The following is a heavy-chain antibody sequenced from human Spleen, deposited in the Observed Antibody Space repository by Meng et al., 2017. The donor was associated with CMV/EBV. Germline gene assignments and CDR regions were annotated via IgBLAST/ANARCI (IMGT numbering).Heavy chain of an antibody. Sequence: GGSLRLSCAASGFTFTSYGISWVRQAPGQGLEWMGWISAYNGNTNYAQKLQGRVTMTTDTSTSTAYMELRSLRSDDTAVYYCARLAAAGRSGFNYYYGMDVWGQGTTVTVSS. V-gene: IGHV1-18*01. CDR3: ARLAAAGRSGFNYYYGMDV. J-gene: IGHJ6*02. D-gene: IGHD6-13*01. CDR1: GFTFTSYG. CDR2: ISAYNGNT.